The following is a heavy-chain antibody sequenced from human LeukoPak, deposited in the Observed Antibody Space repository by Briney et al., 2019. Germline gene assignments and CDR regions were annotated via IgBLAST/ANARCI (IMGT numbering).Heavy chain of an antibody. Sequence: GASVEVSCKASGYTFTSYDINWVRQATGQGLEWMGWMNPNSGNTGYAQKFQGRVTMTRNTSISTAYMELSSLRSEDTAVYYCARTYYYDSSGYQAPYYFDYWGQGTLVTVSS. D-gene: IGHD3-22*01. CDR3: ARTYYYDSSGYQAPYYFDY. V-gene: IGHV1-8*01. J-gene: IGHJ4*02. CDR1: GYTFTSYD. CDR2: MNPNSGNT.